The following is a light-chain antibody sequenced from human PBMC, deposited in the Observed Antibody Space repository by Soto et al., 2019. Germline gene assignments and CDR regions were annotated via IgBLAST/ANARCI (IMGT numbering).Light chain of an antibody. CDR2: AAS. V-gene: IGKV3-20*01. CDR1: QSISSNY. J-gene: IGKJ3*01. CDR3: QKYGSAFT. Sequence: EIVLTQSPGTLSLSPGERATLSCRASQSISSNYLAWYQHKPGQGPRLLIYAASSRATGIPDRFSGSGYGTDFPLTISRLEPEDFALYYCQKYGSAFTFGPGTKVDIK.